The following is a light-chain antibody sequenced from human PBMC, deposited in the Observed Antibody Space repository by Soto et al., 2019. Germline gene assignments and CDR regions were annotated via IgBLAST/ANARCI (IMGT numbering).Light chain of an antibody. CDR3: QQSYSTPYT. V-gene: IGKV1-39*01. CDR2: AAS. Sequence: DIQLTQSPSSLSASVGARVTITCRASQSISSSLNWFQLKPGKAPKLLIYAASTLQSGVPSRFSGSGSGTDFTLTISSLQPEDFATYYCQQSYSTPYTFGQGTKLEIK. CDR1: QSISSS. J-gene: IGKJ2*01.